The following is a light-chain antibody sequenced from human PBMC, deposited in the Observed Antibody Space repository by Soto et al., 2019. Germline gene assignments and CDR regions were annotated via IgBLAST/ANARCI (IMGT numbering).Light chain of an antibody. CDR3: SSYTSSSNLYV. CDR2: DVS. J-gene: IGLJ1*01. V-gene: IGLV2-14*01. CDR1: SSDVGGYNY. Sequence: QSALTQPASVSGSPGQSITISCTGTSSDVGGYNYVSWYQQHPGKVPKLMIYDVSNRPSGVSNRFSGSKSGNTASLTISGLQAEDEADYYCSSYTSSSNLYVFGTGTQLTVL.